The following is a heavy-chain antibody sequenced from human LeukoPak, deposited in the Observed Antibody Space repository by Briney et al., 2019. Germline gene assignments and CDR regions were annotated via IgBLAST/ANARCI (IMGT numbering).Heavy chain of an antibody. J-gene: IGHJ4*02. CDR2: IYYSGST. V-gene: IGHV4-59*01. D-gene: IGHD5-24*01. Sequence: PSETLSLTCTVSGGSISSYYWSWIRQPPGKGLEWIGYIYYSGSTNYNPSLKSRVTISVDTSKNQFSLKLSSVTAADTAVYYCARVWVDGYNPAYFDYWGQGTLVTVSS. CDR3: ARVWVDGYNPAYFDY. CDR1: GGSISSYY.